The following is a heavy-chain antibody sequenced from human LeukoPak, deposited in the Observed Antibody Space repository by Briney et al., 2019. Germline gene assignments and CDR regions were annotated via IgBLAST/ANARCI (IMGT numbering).Heavy chain of an antibody. D-gene: IGHD2-15*01. V-gene: IGHV4-59*08. J-gene: IGHJ4*02. CDR2: MYDTGHT. Sequence: SETLSLTCSVSGGSISGYYWSWIRQPPGKGLQWIGYMYDTGHTMYNSTLKSRVTMSLDTSKNQFSLRLSSLTAADTAVYYCARHPFATPFDYWGPGTLVTVSS. CDR1: GGSISGYY. CDR3: ARHPFATPFDY.